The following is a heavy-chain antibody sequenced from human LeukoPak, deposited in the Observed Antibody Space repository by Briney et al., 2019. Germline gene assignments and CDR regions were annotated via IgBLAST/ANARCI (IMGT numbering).Heavy chain of an antibody. Sequence: GGSLRLSCAASGFTFSSYSMNWVRQAPGKGLEWVSSISGSSSYIYYADSVKGRFTISRDNAKNSLYLQMNSLRAEDTAVYYCARAEGCSSTSCPPDYYYYMDVWGKGTTVTVSS. CDR2: ISGSSSYI. J-gene: IGHJ6*03. D-gene: IGHD2-2*01. CDR1: GFTFSSYS. V-gene: IGHV3-21*01. CDR3: ARAEGCSSTSCPPDYYYYMDV.